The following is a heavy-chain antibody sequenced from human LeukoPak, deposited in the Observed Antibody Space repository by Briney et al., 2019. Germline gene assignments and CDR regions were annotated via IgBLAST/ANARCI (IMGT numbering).Heavy chain of an antibody. V-gene: IGHV4-61*08. J-gene: IGHJ6*02. Sequence: SETLSLTCAVSGGSISSGGYSWSWIRQPPGKGLEWIGYIYYSGSTNYNPSLKSRVTISVDTSKNQFSLKLSSVTAADTAVYYCARDAAAGTDGMDVWGQGTTVTVSS. CDR3: ARDAAAGTDGMDV. D-gene: IGHD6-13*01. CDR1: GGSISSGGYS. CDR2: IYYSGST.